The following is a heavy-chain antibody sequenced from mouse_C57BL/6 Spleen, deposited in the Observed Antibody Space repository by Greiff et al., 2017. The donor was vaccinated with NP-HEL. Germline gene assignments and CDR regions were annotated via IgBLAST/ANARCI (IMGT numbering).Heavy chain of an antibody. Sequence: VQLQQSGAELVRPGASVTLSCKASGYTFTDYEMHWVKQTPVHGLEWIGAIDPETGGTAYNQKFKGKAILTADKSSSTAYMELRSLTSEDSVVYYCTRFNYDYPFDYWGQGTTLTVSS. D-gene: IGHD2-4*01. V-gene: IGHV1-15*01. CDR3: TRFNYDYPFDY. CDR1: GYTFTDYE. J-gene: IGHJ2*01. CDR2: IDPETGGT.